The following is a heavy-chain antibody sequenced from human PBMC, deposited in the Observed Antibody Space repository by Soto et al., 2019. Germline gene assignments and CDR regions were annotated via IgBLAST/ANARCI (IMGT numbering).Heavy chain of an antibody. CDR1: GGSISGYY. CDR2: IYYSGST. V-gene: IGHV4-59*01. CDR3: AKDLYYGSGPLDY. J-gene: IGHJ4*02. Sequence: TSETLSLTCTVSGGSISGYYWSWIRQPPGKGLEWLGYIYYSGSTNYNPSLKSRVTISVDTSKNQFSLKLSSVSAADTAVYYCAKDLYYGSGPLDYWGQGTLVTVSS. D-gene: IGHD3-10*01.